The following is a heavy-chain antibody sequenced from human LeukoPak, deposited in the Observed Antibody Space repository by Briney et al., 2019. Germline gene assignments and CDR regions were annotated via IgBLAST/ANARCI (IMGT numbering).Heavy chain of an antibody. CDR3: ARGSSNISPAAQPLGAFDI. Sequence: ASVKVSCKASGYTVTSYYMHWVRQSPGQGLGWMGIINPSGGGTSYAQKFQGRVTMTTDTSTSTAYMELRSLRYDDTAVYYCARGSSNISPAAQPLGAFDIWGQGTMVTVSS. CDR2: INPSGGGT. V-gene: IGHV1-46*01. D-gene: IGHD2-2*01. CDR1: GYTVTSYY. J-gene: IGHJ3*02.